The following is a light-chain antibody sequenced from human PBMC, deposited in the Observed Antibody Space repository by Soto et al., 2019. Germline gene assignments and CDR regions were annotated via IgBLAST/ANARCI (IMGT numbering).Light chain of an antibody. CDR2: DAS. CDR3: QQRINWPLT. CDR1: QSVSSF. J-gene: IGKJ4*01. V-gene: IGKV3-11*01. Sequence: EIVLTQSPATLSLSPGERATLSCRASQSVSSFLAWYQLKSGQSPRLLIYDASNRATGVPARFSGSGSGTDFTITINSLEPEDFAVYYCQQRINWPLTFGGGTKVEIK.